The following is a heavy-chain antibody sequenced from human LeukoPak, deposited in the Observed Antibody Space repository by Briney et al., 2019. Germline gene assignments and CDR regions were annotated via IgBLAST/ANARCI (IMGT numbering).Heavy chain of an antibody. J-gene: IGHJ4*02. CDR1: GYTFIDYY. CDR3: ARAYSSGWYGSTDY. D-gene: IGHD6-19*01. CDR2: IDPKSGGT. Sequence: ASVKVSCEASGYTFIDYYMHWVRQAPGQGLEWMGWIDPKSGGTSYAQKFQDRVAMIRDTSISTAYMELTRLRSDDTAVYYCARAYSSGWYGSTDYWGQGTLLTVSS. V-gene: IGHV1-2*02.